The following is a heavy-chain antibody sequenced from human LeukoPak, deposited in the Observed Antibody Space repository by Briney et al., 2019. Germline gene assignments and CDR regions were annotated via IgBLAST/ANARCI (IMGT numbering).Heavy chain of an antibody. J-gene: IGHJ4*02. CDR3: ARDRDYYASGKVPLDY. D-gene: IGHD3-10*01. Sequence: GGSLRLSCAASGFTFSSYSMNWARQAPGKGLEWVSYITSSSSTIYYADSVKGRFTISRDNAKNSLYLQMDSLRAEDTAVYYCARDRDYYASGKVPLDYWGQGTLVTVSS. CDR2: ITSSSSTI. V-gene: IGHV3-48*04. CDR1: GFTFSSYS.